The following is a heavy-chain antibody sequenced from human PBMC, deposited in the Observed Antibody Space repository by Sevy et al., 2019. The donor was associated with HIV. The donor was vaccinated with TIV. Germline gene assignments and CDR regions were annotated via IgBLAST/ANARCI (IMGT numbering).Heavy chain of an antibody. D-gene: IGHD4-17*01. CDR2: ISSGSSYT. V-gene: IGHV3-11*06. CDR3: ARSRSNYADYYFDY. CDR1: GFTFSDYY. Sequence: GGSLRLSCAASGFTFSDYYMTWIRQSPGKGLQWISYISSGSSYTNYADSVKGRFTISRDNAKNSLYREIHTLRPEDTAVYYCARSRSNYADYYFDYWGQGTVVTVSS. J-gene: IGHJ4*02.